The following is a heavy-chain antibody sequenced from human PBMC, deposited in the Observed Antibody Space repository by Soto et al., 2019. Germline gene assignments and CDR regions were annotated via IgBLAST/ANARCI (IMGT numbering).Heavy chain of an antibody. CDR1: GFAFTRYS. V-gene: IGHV3-21*06. CDR3: ARESEDLTSNFDY. J-gene: IGHJ4*02. CDR2: ISSTTNYI. Sequence: PGGSLRLSCAASGFAFTRYSMNWVRQAPGKGLEWVSSISSTTNYIYYGDSMKGRFTISRDNARNSLYLEMNSLRAEDTAVYYCARESEDLTSNFDYWGQGTLVTVSS.